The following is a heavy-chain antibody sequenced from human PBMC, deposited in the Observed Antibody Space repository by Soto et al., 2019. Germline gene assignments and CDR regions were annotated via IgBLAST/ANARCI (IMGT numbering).Heavy chain of an antibody. Sequence: AGGSLRLSCAASGFTFSSYEMNWVRQAPGKGLEWVSYISSSGSTIYYADSVKGRFTISRDNAKNSLYLQMNSLRAEDTAVYYCASRGYDYVWGSYRPFDYWGQGTLVTVSS. J-gene: IGHJ4*02. CDR1: GFTFSSYE. D-gene: IGHD3-16*02. CDR3: ASRGYDYVWGSYRPFDY. V-gene: IGHV3-48*03. CDR2: ISSSGSTI.